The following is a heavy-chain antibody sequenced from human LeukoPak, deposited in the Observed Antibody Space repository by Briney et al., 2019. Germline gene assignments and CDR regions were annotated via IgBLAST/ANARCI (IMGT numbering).Heavy chain of an antibody. Sequence: GESLKISCKASGYTFTGYYMHWVRQAPGQGLEWMGWINPNSGGTNYAQKFQGRVTMTRDTSISTAYMELSRLRSDDTAVYYCARVGYSYGYDYWGQGTLVTVSS. V-gene: IGHV1-2*02. CDR3: ARVGYSYGYDY. CDR1: GYTFTGYY. CDR2: INPNSGGT. J-gene: IGHJ4*02. D-gene: IGHD5-18*01.